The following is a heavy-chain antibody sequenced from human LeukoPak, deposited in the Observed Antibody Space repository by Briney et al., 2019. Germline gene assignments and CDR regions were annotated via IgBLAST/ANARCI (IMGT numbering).Heavy chain of an antibody. CDR2: IYYSGST. V-gene: IGHV4-59*11. CDR1: GGSISSHY. CDR3: ASTRCSSTNCPLLWVPNWFDP. D-gene: IGHD2-2*01. Sequence: SETLSLTCTVSGGSISSHYWSWIRQPPGKGLEWIGYIYYSGSTNYNPSLKSRVTISVDTSKNQFSLKLSSVTAADTAVYYCASTRCSSTNCPLLWVPNWFDPWGQGTLVTVSS. J-gene: IGHJ5*02.